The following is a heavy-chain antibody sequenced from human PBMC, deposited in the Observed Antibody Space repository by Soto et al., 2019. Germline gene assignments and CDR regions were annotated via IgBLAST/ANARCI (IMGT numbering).Heavy chain of an antibody. Sequence: LRLSCAASGFTFSSYGMHWVRQAPGKGLEWVAVISYDGSNKYYADSVKGRFTISRDNSKNTLYLQMSSLRAEDTAVYYCAKEVLEYSSSWYREYFQHWGQGTLVTVSS. CDR3: AKEVLEYSSSWYREYFQH. CDR1: GFTFSSYG. J-gene: IGHJ1*01. CDR2: ISYDGSNK. V-gene: IGHV3-30*18. D-gene: IGHD6-13*01.